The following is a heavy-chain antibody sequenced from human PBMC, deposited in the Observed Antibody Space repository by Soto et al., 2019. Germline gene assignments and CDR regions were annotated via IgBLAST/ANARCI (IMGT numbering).Heavy chain of an antibody. V-gene: IGHV3-23*01. D-gene: IGHD3-16*01. J-gene: IGHJ4*02. CDR1: GFTFGSYA. CDR2: ITGGGDST. Sequence: PGGSLRLSCAGSGFTFGSYAMSWVRQAPGKGLEWVSAITGGGDSTWYADSVKGRVTISRDNSKTTLYLQMNSLRAEDTALYYCAKLEHNSGGVLDVWGQGALVTVSS. CDR3: AKLEHNSGGVLDV.